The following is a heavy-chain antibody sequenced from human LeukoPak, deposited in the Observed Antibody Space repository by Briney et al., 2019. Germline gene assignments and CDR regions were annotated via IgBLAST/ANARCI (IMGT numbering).Heavy chain of an antibody. D-gene: IGHD1-26*01. CDR3: ARDSGGRSADY. J-gene: IGHJ4*02. Sequence: GASVKVSCKASGYTFSGYYMNWVRQAPGQGLEWMGWIHPISDDTNYAQKFQGRVTMTRDTSVSTTFMELSRLTPDDTAVYYCARDSGGRSADYWGQGTLVTVSS. CDR2: IHPISDDT. CDR1: GYTFSGYY. V-gene: IGHV1-2*02.